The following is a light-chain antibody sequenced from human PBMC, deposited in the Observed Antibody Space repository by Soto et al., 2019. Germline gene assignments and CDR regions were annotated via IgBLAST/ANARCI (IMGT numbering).Light chain of an antibody. CDR1: QSISSY. J-gene: IGKJ4*01. CDR3: QQSYSTPRT. V-gene: IGKV1-39*01. Sequence: DIQMTQSPSSLSASVGDRVTITCLASQSISSYLNWYQQKPGKAPKLLIYAASSLQSGVPSRFSGSGSGTDFTLTISSLQPEDFATYYCQQSYSTPRTFGGGTKLDIK. CDR2: AAS.